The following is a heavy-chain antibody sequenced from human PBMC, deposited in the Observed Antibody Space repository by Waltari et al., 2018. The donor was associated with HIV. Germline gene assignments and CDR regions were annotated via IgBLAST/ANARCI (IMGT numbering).Heavy chain of an antibody. Sequence: QVQLVQSGAEVKKPGASVKVSCKASGYTFTDYYIHWVRQAPGQGLEWMGWINPDSDGTNYAQKFQGRITMTSDTSISTAYMELSKLTYNDTAVYYCARVSSTWYVDWFDPWGQGTLITVSS. CDR2: INPDSDGT. CDR1: GYTFTDYY. D-gene: IGHD6-13*01. J-gene: IGHJ5*02. V-gene: IGHV1-2*02. CDR3: ARVSSTWYVDWFDP.